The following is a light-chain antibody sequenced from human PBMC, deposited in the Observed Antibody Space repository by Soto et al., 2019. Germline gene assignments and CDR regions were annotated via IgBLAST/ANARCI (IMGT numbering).Light chain of an antibody. CDR1: QGIAGS. CDR3: QQVKSYPRT. Sequence: DIQLTHSPSFLSASVGDRVTITCRASQGIAGSLAWYQQKPGKPPKLLIYAESTLQSGVPSRFSGSGSGTRGTLTISSLQPEDFATYYCQQVKSYPRTFGGGTKVDIK. V-gene: IGKV1-9*01. CDR2: AES. J-gene: IGKJ4*01.